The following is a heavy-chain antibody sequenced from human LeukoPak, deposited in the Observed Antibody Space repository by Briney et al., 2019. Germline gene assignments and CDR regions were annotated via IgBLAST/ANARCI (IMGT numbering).Heavy chain of an antibody. CDR3: ARSWRFGDLSALEKYNWFDP. Sequence: GASVKVSCKASGYTFAIYAIHWVRQAPGQRLEWMGWINAGNGNTKYSQEFQGRVTMTRDTSTSTVYMDLSSLRSEDTAVYYCARSWRFGDLSALEKYNWFDPWGQGTLVTVSS. V-gene: IGHV1-3*03. CDR2: INAGNGNT. CDR1: GYTFAIYA. J-gene: IGHJ5*02. D-gene: IGHD3-10*01.